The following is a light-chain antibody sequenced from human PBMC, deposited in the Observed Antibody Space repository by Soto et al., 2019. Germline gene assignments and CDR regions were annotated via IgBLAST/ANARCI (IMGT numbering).Light chain of an antibody. CDR3: QQYNSYSST. CDR2: GAS. J-gene: IGKJ5*01. Sequence: ETVMTQSPATLSVSPGERATLSCGASQSVGTTLAWYQQKPGQAPRLLIYGASTRATGIPARFSGSGSGTEFTLTISSLQPDDFATYYCQQYNSYSSTFGQGTRLEIK. V-gene: IGKV3-15*01. CDR1: QSVGTT.